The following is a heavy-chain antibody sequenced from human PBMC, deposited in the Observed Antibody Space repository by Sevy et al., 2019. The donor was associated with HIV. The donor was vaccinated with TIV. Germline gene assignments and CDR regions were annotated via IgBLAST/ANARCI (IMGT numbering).Heavy chain of an antibody. D-gene: IGHD5-18*01. J-gene: IGHJ4*02. V-gene: IGHV3-7*01. CDR3: VREGVGGYSYSLDC. CDR1: GFTFSVYW. CDR2: MKVDGSDK. Sequence: GGSLRLSCAASGFTFSVYWMSWVRQAPGKGLEWVATMKVDGSDKDYVDSVKGRFTISRDNAKNSLYLQMNSLRAEDTAVYYCVREGVGGYSYSLDCWGQGTLVTVSS.